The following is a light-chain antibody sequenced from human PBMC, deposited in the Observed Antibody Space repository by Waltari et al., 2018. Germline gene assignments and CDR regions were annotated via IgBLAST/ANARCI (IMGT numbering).Light chain of an antibody. Sequence: QSALTQPASVSGSPGQSITISCTGTTSNMGNYNFVSWYQQHPRKAPKVMIFEVSKRPSGVSYRFSGSKSGNTASLTISGLQADDEADYYCCSYGGNTPVLFGGGTRLTVL. CDR2: EVS. J-gene: IGLJ2*01. CDR3: CSYGGNTPVL. CDR1: TSNMGNYNF. V-gene: IGLV2-23*02.